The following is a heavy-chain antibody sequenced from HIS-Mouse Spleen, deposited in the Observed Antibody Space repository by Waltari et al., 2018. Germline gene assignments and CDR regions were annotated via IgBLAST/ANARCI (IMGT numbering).Heavy chain of an antibody. Sequence: QLQLPESGPGLVKPSETLSRTCPVAGGSFSSSSYYAGWIRQPPGKGLEWIGSIYYSGSTYYNPYLKSRVTISVDTSKNQFSLKLSSVTAADTAVYYCAREIPYSSSWYDWYFDLWGRGTLVTVSS. CDR3: AREIPYSSSWYDWYFDL. CDR2: IYYSGST. CDR1: GGSFSSSSYY. V-gene: IGHV4-39*07. D-gene: IGHD6-13*01. J-gene: IGHJ2*01.